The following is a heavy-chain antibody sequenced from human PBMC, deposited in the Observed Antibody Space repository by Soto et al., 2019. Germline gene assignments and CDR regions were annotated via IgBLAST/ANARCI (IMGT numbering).Heavy chain of an antibody. CDR3: ASSAMVRGVIMKFWFDP. D-gene: IGHD3-10*01. CDR1: GGTFSSYA. V-gene: IGHV1-69*12. Sequence: QVQLVQSGAEVKKPGSSVKVSCKASGGTFSSYAISWVRQAPGQGLEWMGGIIPIFGTANHAQKFARRVTSPADESRSTADMGLSSLRADDTAVYYGASSAMVRGVIMKFWFDPWGQGTLVTVSS. J-gene: IGHJ5*02. CDR2: IIPIFGTA.